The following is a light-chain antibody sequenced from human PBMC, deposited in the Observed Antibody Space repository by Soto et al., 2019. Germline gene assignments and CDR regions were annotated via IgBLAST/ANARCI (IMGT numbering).Light chain of an antibody. J-gene: IGLJ1*01. Sequence: QSVLTQPPSVSGAPGQRVTISCTGSSSNIGAGHDVHWYQQLPGTAPKLLIYGNGNRPSGVPERFSGSKSGTSASLAITGLQAEDEADYYCQSYDSSLSGLEVFGTGTKLTVL. V-gene: IGLV1-40*01. CDR2: GNG. CDR3: QSYDSSLSGLEV. CDR1: SSNIGAGHD.